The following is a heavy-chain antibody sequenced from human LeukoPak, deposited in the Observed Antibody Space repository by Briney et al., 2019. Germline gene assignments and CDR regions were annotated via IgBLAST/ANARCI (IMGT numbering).Heavy chain of an antibody. J-gene: IGHJ6*03. V-gene: IGHV4-4*07. CDR3: ARELRFLPHYYYYMDV. CDR1: GGSISSYY. CDR2: IYTSGST. Sequence: SETLSLTCTVSGGSISSYYWSWIRQPAGKGLEWIGRIYTSGSTNYNPSLKSRVTMSADTSKNQFSLKLSSVTAADTAVYYCARELRFLPHYYYYMDVWGKGTTVTVSS. D-gene: IGHD3-3*01.